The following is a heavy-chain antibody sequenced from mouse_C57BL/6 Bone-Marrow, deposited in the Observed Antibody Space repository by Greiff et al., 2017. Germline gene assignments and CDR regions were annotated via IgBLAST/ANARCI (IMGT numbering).Heavy chain of an antibody. CDR2: ISSGGSYT. Sequence: EVMLVESGGDLVKPGGSLKLSCAASGFTFSSYGMSWVRQTPDKRLEWVATISSGGSYTYYPASVKGRFTISRDNAKNTLYLQMSSLKSEDTAMYYCATMVTTNAMDYWGQGTSVTVSS. J-gene: IGHJ4*01. CDR1: GFTFSSYG. V-gene: IGHV5-6*01. D-gene: IGHD2-1*01. CDR3: ATMVTTNAMDY.